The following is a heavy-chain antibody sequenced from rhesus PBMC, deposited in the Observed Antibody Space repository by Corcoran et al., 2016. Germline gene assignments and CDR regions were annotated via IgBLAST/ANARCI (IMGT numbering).Heavy chain of an antibody. CDR2: IYGSGSST. D-gene: IGHD6-25*01. CDR3: ASEDGGIAAAGY. J-gene: IGHJ4*01. Sequence: QLQLQESGPGLVKPSETLSVTCAVSGGSISSSYWSWIRQAPGKGLEWIGYIYGSGSSTNYNPSLKSRVTLSVDTSKNQLSLKLSAVTAADTAMYYCASEDGGIAAAGYWGQGVLVTVSS. CDR1: GGSISSSY. V-gene: IGHV4-169*02.